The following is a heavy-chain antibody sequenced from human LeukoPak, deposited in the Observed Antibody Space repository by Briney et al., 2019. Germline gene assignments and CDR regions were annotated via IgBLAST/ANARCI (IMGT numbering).Heavy chain of an antibody. CDR3: TRRLGSCSSTSCYLDYYYGMDV. J-gene: IGHJ6*02. D-gene: IGHD2-2*01. CDR1: GFTFGDYA. V-gene: IGHV3-49*04. Sequence: GGSLRLSCTASGFTFGDYAMSWVRQAPGKGLEWVGFIRSKAYGGTTEYAASVKGRFTISRDDSKSIAYLQMNSLKTEDTAVYYCTRRLGSCSSTSCYLDYYYGMDVWGQGTTVTVSS. CDR2: IRSKAYGGTT.